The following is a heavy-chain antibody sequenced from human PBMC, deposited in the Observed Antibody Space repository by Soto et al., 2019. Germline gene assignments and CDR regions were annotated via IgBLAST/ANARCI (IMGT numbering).Heavy chain of an antibody. J-gene: IGHJ3*02. Sequence: GASVKVSCKASGYTFSDDYVTWVRQAPGHGLEWMRWISPHNDNTNLAQNVKGRVILTTDTSSNTAFMELRSLTSDDTSPYYCARVSYASGGPYGFDIWGQGTMVTVSS. CDR3: ARVSYASGGPYGFDI. D-gene: IGHD6-19*01. V-gene: IGHV1-18*01. CDR2: ISPHNDNT. CDR1: GYTFSDDY.